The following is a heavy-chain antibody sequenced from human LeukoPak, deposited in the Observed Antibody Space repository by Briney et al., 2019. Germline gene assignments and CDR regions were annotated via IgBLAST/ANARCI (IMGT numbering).Heavy chain of an antibody. J-gene: IGHJ4*02. CDR2: ISAYNGNT. D-gene: IGHD1-26*01. CDR1: GYTFSSYG. V-gene: IGHV1-18*01. CDR3: ARVPLGSYSPRFDY. Sequence: RASVKVSCKASGYTFSSYGISWVRQAPGQGLEWMGWISAYNGNTNYAQKLQGRVTMTTDTSTNTAYMELRSLRSDDTAVYYCARVPLGSYSPRFDYWGQGTLVTVSS.